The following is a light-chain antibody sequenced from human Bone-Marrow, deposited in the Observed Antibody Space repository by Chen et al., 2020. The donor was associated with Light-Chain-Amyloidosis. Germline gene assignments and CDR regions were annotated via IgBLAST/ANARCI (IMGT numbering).Light chain of an antibody. J-gene: IGLJ2*01. CDR2: EVT. V-gene: IGLV2-23*02. CDR1: SSDVGSYNL. Sequence: QSALTQPASVSGSPGQSITISCTGTSSDVGSYNLVSWYQQHPGKSPQLMIYEVTKRPSGVSKRFSGSKSGNTASLTISGLQTEDEADDYCCSYAGSSTLVFGGGTKLTV. CDR3: CSYAGSSTLV.